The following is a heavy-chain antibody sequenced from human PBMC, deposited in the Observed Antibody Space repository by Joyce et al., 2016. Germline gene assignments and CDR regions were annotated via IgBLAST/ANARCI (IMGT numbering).Heavy chain of an antibody. CDR2: VYLHGIT. CDR3: ARRPYDVHTPLGSDWYFDL. J-gene: IGHJ2*01. V-gene: IGHV4-38-2*01. CDR1: GLSFDLPSF. D-gene: IGHD5-18*01. Sequence: QVQLQESGPGLVKPSETLSLTCGVSGLSFDLPSFWGWIRQPPGKGLESIGKVYLHGITHYSPSLKSRVTISMDTSKNQFSLNLNSLTAADTAVYFCARRPYDVHTPLGSDWYFDLWGRGTLLTVSS.